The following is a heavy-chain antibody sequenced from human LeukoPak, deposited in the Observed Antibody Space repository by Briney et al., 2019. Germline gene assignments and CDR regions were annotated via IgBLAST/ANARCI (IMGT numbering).Heavy chain of an antibody. CDR1: GGTFTSYT. V-gene: IGHV1-69*04. J-gene: IGHJ5*02. CDR2: IIPILGIA. Sequence: ASVKVSCKASGGTFTSYTISWVRQAPGQGLEWMGRIIPILGIANYAQKCQGRVTITADKSTSTACMELSSVRSEDTAVYYCARDTTYYDFLRRAWFNPWGQGTLVTVSS. CDR3: ARDTTYYDFLRRAWFNP. D-gene: IGHD3-3*01.